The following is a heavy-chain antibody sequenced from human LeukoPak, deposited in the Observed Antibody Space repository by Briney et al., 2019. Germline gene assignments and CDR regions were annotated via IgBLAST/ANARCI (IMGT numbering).Heavy chain of an antibody. Sequence: SETLSLTCTVSGGSISIYYWSWIRQPPGKGLEWIGYIYYSGSTNYNPSLKSRVTISVDTSKNQFSLKLSSVTAADTAVYYCARDHHDSSGFDYWGQGTLVTVSS. J-gene: IGHJ4*02. CDR3: ARDHHDSSGFDY. CDR2: IYYSGST. CDR1: GGSISIYY. V-gene: IGHV4-59*01. D-gene: IGHD3-22*01.